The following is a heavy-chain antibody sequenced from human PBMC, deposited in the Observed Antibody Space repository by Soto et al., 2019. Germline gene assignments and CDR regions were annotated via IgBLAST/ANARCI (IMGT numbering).Heavy chain of an antibody. Sequence: GGSLRLSCAASGFTSSDYYMSWIRQAPGKGLEWVSYISSSSSYTNYADSVKGRFTISRDNAKNSLYLQMNSLRAEDTAVYYCARVGATADYWGQGTLVTVSS. D-gene: IGHD1-26*01. CDR3: ARVGATADY. CDR1: GFTSSDYY. CDR2: ISSSSSYT. J-gene: IGHJ4*02. V-gene: IGHV3-11*06.